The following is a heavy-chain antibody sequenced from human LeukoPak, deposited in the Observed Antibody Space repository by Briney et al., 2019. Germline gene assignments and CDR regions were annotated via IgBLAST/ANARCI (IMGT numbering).Heavy chain of an antibody. D-gene: IGHD3-10*01. CDR1: GFTFSSYA. J-gene: IGHJ3*02. CDR2: ISGSGGST. CDR3: AKDLELLWFGEYDAFDI. Sequence: GGSLRLPCAASGFTFSSYAMSWVRQAPGKGLEWVSAISGSGGSTYYADSVKGRFTISRDNSKNTLYLQMNSLRAEDTAVYYCAKDLELLWFGEYDAFDIWGQGTMVTVSS. V-gene: IGHV3-23*01.